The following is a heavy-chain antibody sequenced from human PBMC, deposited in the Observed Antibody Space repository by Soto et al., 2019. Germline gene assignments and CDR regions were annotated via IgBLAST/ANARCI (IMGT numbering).Heavy chain of an antibody. J-gene: IGHJ4*02. D-gene: IGHD3-3*01. CDR3: ASPILKTVWSGYYWGY. Sequence: ASETLSLTCAVYGGSFSGYYWSWIRQPPGKGLEWIGEINHSGSTNYNPSLKSRVTISVDTSKNQFSLKLSSVTAADTAVYYCASPILKTVWSGYYWGYWGQGTLVTVSS. CDR2: INHSGST. CDR1: GGSFSGYY. V-gene: IGHV4-34*01.